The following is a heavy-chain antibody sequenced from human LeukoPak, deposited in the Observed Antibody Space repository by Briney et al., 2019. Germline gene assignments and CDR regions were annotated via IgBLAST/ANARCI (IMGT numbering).Heavy chain of an antibody. V-gene: IGHV1-18*01. D-gene: IGHD3-22*01. CDR1: GYTFTSYG. CDR3: ARFSRVGDSSGYYSFDY. CDR2: ISAYNGNT. Sequence: ASVKVSCKASGYTFTSYGISWVRQAPGQGLEWMGWISAYNGNTNYAQKLQGRVTMTTDTSTSTAYMELRSLRSDDTAVYYCARFSRVGDSSGYYSFDYWGQGTLVTVSS. J-gene: IGHJ4*02.